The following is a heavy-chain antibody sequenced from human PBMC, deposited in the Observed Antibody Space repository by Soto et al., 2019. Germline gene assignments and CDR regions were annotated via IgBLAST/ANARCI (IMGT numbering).Heavy chain of an antibody. Sequence: ASVKVSCKASGYTFTSYGISWVRQAPGQGLEWMGWISAYNGNTNYAQKFQGRVTITRDTSASTAYMELSSLRSEDTAVYYCARTYSSSWADWYFDLWGRGTLVTVSS. CDR3: ARTYSSSWADWYFDL. V-gene: IGHV1-18*01. CDR2: ISAYNGNT. CDR1: GYTFTSYG. J-gene: IGHJ2*01. D-gene: IGHD6-13*01.